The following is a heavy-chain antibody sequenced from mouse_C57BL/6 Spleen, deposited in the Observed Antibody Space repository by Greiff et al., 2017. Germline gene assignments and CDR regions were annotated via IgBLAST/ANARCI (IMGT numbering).Heavy chain of an antibody. J-gene: IGHJ2*01. CDR1: GYTFTDYN. V-gene: IGHV1-22*01. CDR3: AREQDSLDY. CDR2: INPNNGGT. Sequence: VQLQESGPELVKPGASVKMSCKASGYTFTDYNMHWVKPSHGKSLEWIGYINPNNGGTSYNQKFKGKATLTVNKSSSTAYMELRSLTSEDSAVYYCAREQDSLDYWGQGTTLTVSS.